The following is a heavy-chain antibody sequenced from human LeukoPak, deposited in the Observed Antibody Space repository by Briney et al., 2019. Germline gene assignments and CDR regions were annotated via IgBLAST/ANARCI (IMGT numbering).Heavy chain of an antibody. D-gene: IGHD3-3*01. V-gene: IGHV4-30-2*01. CDR3: ARRRRFGVVHYYYYMDV. CDR1: GGSISSGGYY. Sequence: SETLSLTCTVSGGSISSGGYYWSWIRQPPGKGLEWIGYIYHSGSTYYNPSLKSRVTISVDRSKNQFSLKLSSVTAADTAVYYCARRRRFGVVHYYYYMDVWGKGTTVTVSS. CDR2: IYHSGST. J-gene: IGHJ6*03.